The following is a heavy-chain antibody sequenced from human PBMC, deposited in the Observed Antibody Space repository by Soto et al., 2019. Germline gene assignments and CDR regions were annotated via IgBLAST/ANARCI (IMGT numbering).Heavy chain of an antibody. D-gene: IGHD2-2*01. CDR1: GGSISSIDYF. V-gene: IGHV4-30-4*01. J-gene: IGHJ5*02. Sequence: PSETLSLTCSVSGGSISSIDYFWSWIRQPPGKGLEWIGFIYHTGTTYYNPSLRSRVTISIDTSKSQFSMKLNSVTVADTAVHYCSRVMAAMQNWLDPWGQGTLVTVSS. CDR2: IYHTGTT. CDR3: SRVMAAMQNWLDP.